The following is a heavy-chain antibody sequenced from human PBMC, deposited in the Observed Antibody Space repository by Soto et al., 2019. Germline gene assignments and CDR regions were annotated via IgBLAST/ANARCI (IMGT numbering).Heavy chain of an antibody. D-gene: IGHD3-10*01. CDR2: VNPIVSRS. V-gene: IGHV1-69*02. Sequence: QVQLVQSGAEVKRPGSSVKVSCKASGDTFNFYSINWVRQAPGLGLEGMGRVNPIVSRSNYAQKFQGRVTMTADKSTSTVYMELSSLRSEDTAIYYCASSYGSGYRAFDYWGQGALVTVSS. J-gene: IGHJ4*02. CDR1: GDTFNFYS. CDR3: ASSYGSGYRAFDY.